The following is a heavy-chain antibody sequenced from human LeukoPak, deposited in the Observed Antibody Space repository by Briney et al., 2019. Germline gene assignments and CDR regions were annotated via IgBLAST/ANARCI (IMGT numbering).Heavy chain of an antibody. CDR2: INASGGST. CDR1: GYTFTSYY. Sequence: ASVKVSCKASGYTFTSYYMHWVRQAPGQGLEWMGIINASGGSTSYAQKFQGRVTMTTDTSTSTAYMELRSLRSDDTAVYYCARNPLTGRGYFDYWGQGTLVTVSS. V-gene: IGHV1-46*01. CDR3: ARNPLTGRGYFDY. J-gene: IGHJ4*02. D-gene: IGHD1-20*01.